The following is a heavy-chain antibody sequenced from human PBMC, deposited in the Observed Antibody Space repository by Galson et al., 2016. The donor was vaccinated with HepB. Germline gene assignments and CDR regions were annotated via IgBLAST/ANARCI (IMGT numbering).Heavy chain of an antibody. J-gene: IGHJ4*02. CDR2: VNHSGST. Sequence: ETLSLTCGVYGASFTGYYWSWIRQAPGKGLEWIGEVNHSGSTNYNLSLKSRVTISIDTSNNQFSLELTSVTAADTAVYYCARGLERNDYWGQGTLVTVSS. D-gene: IGHD3-3*01. V-gene: IGHV4-34*01. CDR1: GASFTGYY. CDR3: ARGLERNDY.